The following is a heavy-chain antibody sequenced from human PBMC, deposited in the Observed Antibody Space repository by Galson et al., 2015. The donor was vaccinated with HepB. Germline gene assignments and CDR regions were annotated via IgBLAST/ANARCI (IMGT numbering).Heavy chain of an antibody. J-gene: IGHJ2*01. D-gene: IGHD6-19*01. CDR3: ARDPVGGDSSGWYRYFDL. CDR2: IIPILGIA. CDR1: GGTFSSYA. V-gene: IGHV1-69*10. Sequence: QSGAEVKKPGTSVKVSCKASGGTFSSYAISWVRQAPGQGLEWMGGIIPILGIANYAQKFQGRVTITADKSTSTAYMELSSLRSEDTAVYYCARDPVGGDSSGWYRYFDLWGRGTLVTVSS.